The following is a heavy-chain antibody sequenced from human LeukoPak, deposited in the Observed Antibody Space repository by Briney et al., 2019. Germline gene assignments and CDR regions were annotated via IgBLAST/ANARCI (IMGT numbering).Heavy chain of an antibody. CDR1: GFTFSSHW. CDR3: VKYYHDSSGYSHFDY. CDR2: IKQDGNEE. Sequence: GGSLRLSCAASGFTFSSHWMSWVRQAPGKGLEWVANIKQDGNEEYYVDSVKGRFTISRDNARNSLYLQMNSLRAEDTAVYYCVKYYHDSSGYSHFDYWGQGTLVTVSS. J-gene: IGHJ4*02. V-gene: IGHV3-7*01. D-gene: IGHD3-22*01.